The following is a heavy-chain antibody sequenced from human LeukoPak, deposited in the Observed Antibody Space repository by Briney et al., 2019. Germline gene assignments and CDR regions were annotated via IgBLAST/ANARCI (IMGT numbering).Heavy chain of an antibody. J-gene: IGHJ5*02. V-gene: IGHV1-46*01. CDR1: GYTFTSYY. CDR3: ARTVSWFDP. Sequence: ASVKVSCKASGYTFTSYYMHWVRQAPGQGLEWMGIINPSGGSTSYAQKFQGRVTMTRDTSTSTAYMELRSLRSDDTAVYYCARTVSWFDPWGQGTLVTVSS. D-gene: IGHD2-21*02. CDR2: INPSGGST.